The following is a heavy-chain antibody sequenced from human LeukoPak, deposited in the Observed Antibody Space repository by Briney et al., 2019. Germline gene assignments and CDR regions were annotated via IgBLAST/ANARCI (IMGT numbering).Heavy chain of an antibody. V-gene: IGHV1-2*02. CDR2: INPNSGGT. D-gene: IGHD6-6*01. J-gene: IGHJ6*03. Sequence: ASVKVSCKASGYTFTGYYMHWVRQAPGQGLEWMGWINPNSGGTNYAQKFQGRVTMTRDTSISTAYMELSRLRSDDTAVYYCARGIAARPSYYYYYMDVWGKGTTVTVSS. CDR1: GYTFTGYY. CDR3: ARGIAARPSYYYYYMDV.